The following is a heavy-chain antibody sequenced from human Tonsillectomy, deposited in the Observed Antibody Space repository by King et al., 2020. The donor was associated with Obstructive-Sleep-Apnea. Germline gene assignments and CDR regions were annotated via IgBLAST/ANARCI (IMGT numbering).Heavy chain of an antibody. CDR3: AKEFSSYYYVYGVDV. J-gene: IGHJ6*02. CDR2: ISDSAGST. Sequence: VQLVESGGGLVQPGGSLRLSCAASGFTFRSYGMSWVRQAPEKGLEWVAGISDSAGSTYYGDSVKGRFTISRDNSKNTLYLQMNSLRAEDTAVYYCAKEFSSYYYVYGVDVWGQGTTVTVSS. CDR1: GFTFRSYG. V-gene: IGHV3-23*04.